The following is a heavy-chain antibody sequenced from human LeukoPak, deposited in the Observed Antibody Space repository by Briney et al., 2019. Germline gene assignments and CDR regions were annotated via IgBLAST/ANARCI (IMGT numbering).Heavy chain of an antibody. CDR3: ARQFTYSWFDP. CDR2: IYHSGST. D-gene: IGHD2-21*01. CDR1: GYSISSGYY. V-gene: IGHV4-38-2*02. J-gene: IGHJ5*02. Sequence: PSETLSLTCTVSGYSISSGYYWGWIRQPPGKGLEWIGSIYHSGSTYYNPSLKSRVTISVDTSKNQFSLKLSSVTAADTAVYYCARQFTYSWFDPWGQGTLVTVSS.